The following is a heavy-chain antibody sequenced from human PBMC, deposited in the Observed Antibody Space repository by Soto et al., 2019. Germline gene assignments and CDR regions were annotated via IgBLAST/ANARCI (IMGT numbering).Heavy chain of an antibody. J-gene: IGHJ4*02. Sequence: QVQLQQWGAGLLKPSETLSLTCAVSGGSFSGYYWTWIRQPPGKGLEWIGEINHSGSTNYNPTLTSRVTIAVDTSKNQFSLKLSSVTAADTAVYYCARDSSGYGRVVYWGQGTLVTVSS. V-gene: IGHV4-34*01. CDR1: GGSFSGYY. CDR3: ARDSSGYGRVVY. CDR2: INHSGST. D-gene: IGHD3-22*01.